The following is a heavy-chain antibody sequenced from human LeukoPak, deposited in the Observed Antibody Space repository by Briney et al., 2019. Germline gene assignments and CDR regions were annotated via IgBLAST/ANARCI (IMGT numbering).Heavy chain of an antibody. V-gene: IGHV3-66*01. J-gene: IGHJ4*02. CDR3: ARDRGEQGN. CDR2: IFSGGDT. CDR1: GLTVSSNY. Sequence: GGSLRLSCAPSGLTVSSNYVTWVRQAPGKGLEWVSVIFSGGDTYYTDSEKDRFTISRDNSKDTVYLQMNSLRAEDTAVYYCARDRGEQGNWGQGTLVTVSS. D-gene: IGHD3-16*01.